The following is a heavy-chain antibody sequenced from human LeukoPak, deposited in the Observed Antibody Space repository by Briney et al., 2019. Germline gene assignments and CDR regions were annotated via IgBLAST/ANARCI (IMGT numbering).Heavy chain of an antibody. CDR1: GFTFDDYA. J-gene: IGHJ3*02. CDR2: ISWNSGSI. Sequence: GGSLKLSCAASGFTFDDYAMHWVWQAPGKGLEWGSGISWNSGSIGYADSVKGRFTISRDNAKNSLYLQMNSLRAEDMALYYGAKGLSIAAADAFDIWGQGTMVTVSS. D-gene: IGHD6-13*01. V-gene: IGHV3-9*03. CDR3: AKGLSIAAADAFDI.